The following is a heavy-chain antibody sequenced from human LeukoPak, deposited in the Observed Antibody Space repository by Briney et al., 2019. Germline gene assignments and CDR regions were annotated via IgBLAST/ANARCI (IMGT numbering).Heavy chain of an antibody. Sequence: SETLSLTCTVSGGSISSYYWSWIRQPPGKGLEWIGYIYYSGSTNYNPSLKSRVTMSVDTSKNQFSLKLSSVTAADTAVYYCARGRIAVAGTGSNYYMDVWGKGTTVTVSS. CDR1: GGSISSYY. J-gene: IGHJ6*03. V-gene: IGHV4-59*12. D-gene: IGHD6-19*01. CDR2: IYYSGST. CDR3: ARGRIAVAGTGSNYYMDV.